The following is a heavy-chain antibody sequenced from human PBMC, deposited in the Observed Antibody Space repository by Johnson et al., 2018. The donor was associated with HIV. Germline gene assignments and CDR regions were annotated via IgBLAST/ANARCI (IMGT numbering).Heavy chain of an antibody. Sequence: QVQLVESGGGVVQPGKSLTLSCAASGFTFSSYAMHWVRQAPGKGLEWVAVISYDGSNKYYADSVKGRFTISRDNSKNTLYLQMNSLRAEDTAVYYCARGRRIQLWLLADAFDIWGQGTMVTVSS. J-gene: IGHJ3*02. CDR1: GFTFSSYA. V-gene: IGHV3-30*04. CDR2: ISYDGSNK. CDR3: ARGRRIQLWLLADAFDI. D-gene: IGHD5-18*01.